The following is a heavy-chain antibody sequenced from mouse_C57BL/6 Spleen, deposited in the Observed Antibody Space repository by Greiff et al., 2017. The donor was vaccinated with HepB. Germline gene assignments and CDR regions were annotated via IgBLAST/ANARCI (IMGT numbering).Heavy chain of an antibody. J-gene: IGHJ4*01. V-gene: IGHV1-47*01. CDR2: FHPYNDDT. Sequence: VQLQESGAELVKPGASVKMSCKASGYTFTTYPIEWMKQNHGKSLEWIGNFHPYNDDTKYNEKFKGKATLTLEKSSSTVYLELSRLTSDDSAVYYCARGHGNNYYAMDYWGQGTSVTVSS. D-gene: IGHD1-1*01. CDR3: ARGHGNNYYAMDY. CDR1: GYTFTTYP.